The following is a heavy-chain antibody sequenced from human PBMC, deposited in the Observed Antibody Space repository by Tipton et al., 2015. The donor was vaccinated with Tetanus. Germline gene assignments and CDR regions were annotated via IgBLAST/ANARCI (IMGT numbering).Heavy chain of an antibody. CDR3: AKTISNDYVAA. CDR1: GFTVSSNF. V-gene: IGHV3-53*01. J-gene: IGHJ4*02. CDR2: IYSGGTT. D-gene: IGHD4-17*01. Sequence: GSLRLSCAASGFTVSSNFMTWARQAPGEGLEWVSIIYSGGTTYYADSVKGRFTISRDNSRNTLYLQMSSLRAEDTAVYYCAKTISNDYVAAWGQGTLVTVSS.